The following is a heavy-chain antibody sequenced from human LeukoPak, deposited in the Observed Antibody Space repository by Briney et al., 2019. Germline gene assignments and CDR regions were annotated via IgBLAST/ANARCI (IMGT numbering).Heavy chain of an antibody. V-gene: IGHV3-33*06. D-gene: IGHD3-22*01. CDR2: IWYDGSNK. CDR1: GFTFSSYG. Sequence: GRSLRLSCAASGFTFSSYGMHWVRQAPGKGLEWVAVIWYDGSNKYYADSVKGRFTISRDNSKNTLYLQMNSLRAEDTAVYHCAKNYYDSSGYYFLYAFDIWGQGTMVTVSS. CDR3: AKNYYDSSGYYFLYAFDI. J-gene: IGHJ3*02.